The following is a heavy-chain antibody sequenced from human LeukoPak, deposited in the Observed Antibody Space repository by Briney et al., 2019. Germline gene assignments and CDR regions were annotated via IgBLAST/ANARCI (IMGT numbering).Heavy chain of an antibody. CDR2: IVVGSGNT. CDR1: GFTFTSSA. D-gene: IGHD3-22*01. J-gene: IGHJ3*02. Sequence: GASVKVSCKASGFTFTSSAVQWVRQARGQRLEWIGWIVVGSGNTNYAQKFQEGVTITRDMSTSTAYMELSSLRSEDTAVYYCAAVPNYYDSSGDGAFDIWGQGTMVTVSS. CDR3: AAVPNYYDSSGDGAFDI. V-gene: IGHV1-58*01.